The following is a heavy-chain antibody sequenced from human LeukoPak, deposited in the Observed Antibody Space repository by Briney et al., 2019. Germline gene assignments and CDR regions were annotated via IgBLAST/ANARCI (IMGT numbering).Heavy chain of an antibody. V-gene: IGHV3-9*01. Sequence: GGSLRLSCAASGFSFDDYAMQWVRRAPGKGLEWVSGIRWNSGRIGYADFVKHGFHISRHNDKHTLYLQMNSLSAEHTAVYYCARSSIADPRHKEYFQHWGQGTLVTVSS. J-gene: IGHJ1*01. CDR1: GFSFDDYA. D-gene: IGHD6-6*01. CDR3: ARSSIADPRHKEYFQH. CDR2: IRWNSGRI.